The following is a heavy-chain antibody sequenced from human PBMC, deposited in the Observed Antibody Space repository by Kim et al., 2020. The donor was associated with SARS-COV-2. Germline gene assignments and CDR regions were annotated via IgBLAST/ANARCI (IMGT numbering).Heavy chain of an antibody. V-gene: IGHV3-33*01. CDR2: IWYDGSQR. CDR3: ARGATSSWDIDY. D-gene: IGHD6-13*01. Sequence: GGSLRLSCAPSGFIFRNYGMHWVRQAPGKGLEWVATIWYDGSQRYYADSLKGRFTISRDNSKNTLFLQINSLTAEDTAVYHCARGATSSWDIDYWGPGTLVTVSA. CDR1: GFIFRNYG. J-gene: IGHJ4*02.